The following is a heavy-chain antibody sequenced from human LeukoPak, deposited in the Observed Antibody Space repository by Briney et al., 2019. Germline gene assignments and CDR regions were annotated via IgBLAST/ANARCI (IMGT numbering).Heavy chain of an antibody. CDR1: GYTFTGYY. J-gene: IGHJ4*02. Sequence: ASVKVSCKASGYTFTGYYMHWVRQAPGQGLEWMGWINPNSGGTNYAQKFQGRVTMTRDTSISTAYIELSRLRSDDTAVYYCARRYYYDSSGYYQYYYYDYWGQGTLATVSS. CDR2: INPNSGGT. CDR3: ARRYYYDSSGYYQYYYYDY. D-gene: IGHD3-22*01. V-gene: IGHV1-2*02.